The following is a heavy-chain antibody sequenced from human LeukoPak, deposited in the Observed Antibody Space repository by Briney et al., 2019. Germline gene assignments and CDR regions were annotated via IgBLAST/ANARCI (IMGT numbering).Heavy chain of an antibody. CDR3: ATGDLAYCGGECLFPFDY. CDR1: GYTLTELS. J-gene: IGHJ4*02. V-gene: IGHV1-24*01. Sequence: ASVRVSCKVSGYTLTELSMHWVRQAPGKGLEWMGGFDPEDGETIYAQKFQGRVTMTEDTSTDTAYMELSSLRSEDTAVYYCATGDLAYCGGECLFPFDYWGQGTLVTVSS. D-gene: IGHD2-21*01. CDR2: FDPEDGET.